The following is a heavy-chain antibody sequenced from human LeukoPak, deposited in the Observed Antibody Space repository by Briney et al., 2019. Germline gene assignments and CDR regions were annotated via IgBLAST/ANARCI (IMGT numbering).Heavy chain of an antibody. CDR1: GGSISNYY. CDR3: ARHRWGEVDYFDY. J-gene: IGHJ4*02. CDR2: IYTSGSS. Sequence: PSETLSLTCTVSGGSISNYYWSWIRHPAGKGLEWIGRIYTSGSSNYNPSLESRVTMSIDTSKNQFSLKVNSVTAADTAVYYCARHRWGEVDYFDYWGQGTLVTVSS. D-gene: IGHD7-27*01. V-gene: IGHV4-4*07.